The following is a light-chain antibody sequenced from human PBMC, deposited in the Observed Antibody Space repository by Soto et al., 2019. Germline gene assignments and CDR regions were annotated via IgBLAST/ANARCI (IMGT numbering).Light chain of an antibody. CDR1: QSVSSRY. CDR2: GAS. Sequence: ELVLTQSPGTLSLSPGDRATLSCRASQSVSSRYLAWYQQKPGQAPRLLIYGASNRATGIPDRFSGSGSGTDFTLTISRLEPEDFAGYYCQRYGNSPPFTFGPGTKVD. V-gene: IGKV3-20*01. J-gene: IGKJ3*01. CDR3: QRYGNSPPFT.